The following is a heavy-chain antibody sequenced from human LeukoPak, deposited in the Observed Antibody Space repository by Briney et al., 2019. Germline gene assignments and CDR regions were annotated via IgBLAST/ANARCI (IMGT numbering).Heavy chain of an antibody. V-gene: IGHV3-66*01. CDR1: VFTLSINY. J-gene: IGHJ5*02. CDR2: IYSGGST. CDR3: AREEAYWFDP. Sequence: GGSLRLSCAASVFTLSINYMSWVRQAPGKGLECVSVIYSGGSTYYADSVKGRFTISRDNSKNTLYLQMNSLRAEDTAVYYCAREEAYWFDPWGQGTLVTVSS.